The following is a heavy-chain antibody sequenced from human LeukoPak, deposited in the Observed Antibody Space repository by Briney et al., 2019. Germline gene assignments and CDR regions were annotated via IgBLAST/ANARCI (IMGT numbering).Heavy chain of an antibody. CDR1: GFTFSSYS. J-gene: IGHJ5*02. D-gene: IGHD3-9*01. Sequence: PGGSLRPSCAASGFTFSSYSMNWVRQAPGKGLEWVSSISSSSYIYYADSVKGRFTISRDNAKNSLYLQMNSLRAEDAAVYYCARGIYDDYDILTPPLSHTNWFDPWGQGTLVTVSS. CDR3: ARGIYDDYDILTPPLSHTNWFDP. CDR2: ISSSSYI. V-gene: IGHV3-21*01.